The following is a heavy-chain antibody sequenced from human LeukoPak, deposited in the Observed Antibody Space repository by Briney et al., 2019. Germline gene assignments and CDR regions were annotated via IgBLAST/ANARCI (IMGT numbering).Heavy chain of an antibody. D-gene: IGHD1-14*01. V-gene: IGHV3-30*03. CDR2: ISYAGTNE. J-gene: IGHJ6*03. CDR3: ARGSENYYYMDV. Sequence: GGSLRLSCAASGFTFSTNLIHWVRQAPGKGLEWVALISYAGTNEYYADSVEGRFTISRDNSKSKLYLQMSSLRAEDTAVYYCARGSENYYYMDVWGKGTTVTVSS. CDR1: GFTFSTNL.